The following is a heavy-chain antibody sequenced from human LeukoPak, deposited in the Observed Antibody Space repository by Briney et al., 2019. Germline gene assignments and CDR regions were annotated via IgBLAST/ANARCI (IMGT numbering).Heavy chain of an antibody. D-gene: IGHD4-17*01. J-gene: IGHJ5*02. CDR1: GYPISSGYN. V-gene: IGHV4-38-2*01. CDR3: ARYGHWFDP. CDR2: GYHSGST. Sequence: SETLSLTCAVSGYPISSGYNWGWIRQPPGKGLEWIGSGYHSGSTSYNPSLKSRLTISVDTSKNQFSLKLSSVTAADTATYYCARYGHWFDPWGQGTLVTVSS.